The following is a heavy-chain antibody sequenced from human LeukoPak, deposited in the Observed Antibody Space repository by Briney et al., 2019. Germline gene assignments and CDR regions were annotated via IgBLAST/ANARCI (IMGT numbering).Heavy chain of an antibody. J-gene: IGHJ4*02. D-gene: IGHD6-13*01. CDR1: GGSISSGGYY. CDR3: ARLSAAGPYTLDY. Sequence: PSETLPLTCTVSGGSISSGGYYWSWIRQHPGKGLEWIGYIYYSGSTYYNPSLKSRVSISIDTSKNQFSLNLGSVTAADTAVYYCARLSAAGPYTLDYWGQGILVTVSS. CDR2: IYYSGST. V-gene: IGHV4-31*03.